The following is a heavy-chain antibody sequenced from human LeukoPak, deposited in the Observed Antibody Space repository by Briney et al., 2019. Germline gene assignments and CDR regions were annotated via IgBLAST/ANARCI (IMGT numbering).Heavy chain of an antibody. V-gene: IGHV4-38-2*02. CDR2: LYHRGNT. CDR3: ASPTSDSIAAADYGDYYYYYGMDV. Sequence: PSETLSLTCTVSGYSISSGYYWGWIRQPPGKGLEWIGSLYHRGNTFYNPSLNSRVTISVDTSKNLLSLKLSSVTAADTAVYYCASPTSDSIAAADYGDYYYYYGMDVWGQGTTVTVSS. CDR1: GYSISSGYY. J-gene: IGHJ6*02. D-gene: IGHD6-13*01.